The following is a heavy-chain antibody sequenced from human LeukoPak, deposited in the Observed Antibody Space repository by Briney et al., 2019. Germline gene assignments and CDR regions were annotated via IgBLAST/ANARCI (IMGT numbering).Heavy chain of an antibody. CDR3: ARAGGYYDYYYMDV. CDR1: GLTFSSYD. CDR2: IGPAGDT. J-gene: IGHJ6*03. Sequence: GGPLRLSCAAPGLTFSSYDMHWFRKAPGKGLKWVSAIGPAGDTFYPGSVKGRFAISRENAKYSLYPQMNSLRTGDTAAYFCARAGGYYDYYYMDVWGKGTTVTVSS. V-gene: IGHV3-13*01.